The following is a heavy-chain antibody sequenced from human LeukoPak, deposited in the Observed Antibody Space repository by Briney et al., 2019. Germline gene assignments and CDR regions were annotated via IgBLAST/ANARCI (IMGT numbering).Heavy chain of an antibody. V-gene: IGHV4-59*01. CDR1: GGSISSYY. Sequence: PSETLSLTCTVSGGSISSYYWSWIRQPPGKGLEWIGYIYYSGSTNYNPSLKSRVTISVDTSKNQFSLKLSSVTAADTAVYYCARGLSSSWYFNWFDPWGQGTLVTVSS. CDR3: ARGLSSSWYFNWFDP. D-gene: IGHD6-13*01. J-gene: IGHJ5*02. CDR2: IYYSGST.